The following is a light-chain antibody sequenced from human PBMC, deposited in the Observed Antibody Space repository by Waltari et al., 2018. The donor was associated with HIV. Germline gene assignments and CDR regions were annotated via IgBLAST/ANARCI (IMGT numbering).Light chain of an antibody. J-gene: IGLJ3*02. CDR3: QSYDSNDPWV. CDR2: EDN. CDR1: SGNIASKY. V-gene: IGLV6-57*04. Sequence: NFKLTQPLSVSESPGKTVTISCTRSSGNIASKYVQWYQQRPGSAPTTVIYEDNQRPSGVPDRFSGSIDSSSNSASLTISGLKTEDEADYYCQSYDSNDPWVFGGGTKLTVL.